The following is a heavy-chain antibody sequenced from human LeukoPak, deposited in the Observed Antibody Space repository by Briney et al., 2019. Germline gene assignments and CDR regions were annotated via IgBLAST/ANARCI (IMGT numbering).Heavy chain of an antibody. CDR3: ARHFSTFGYSSLDVGYYMDV. Sequence: GESLKISCKGSGYSFTSYWIGWVRQMPGKGLEWMGIIYPGDSDTRYSPSFQGQVTISADKSISTAYLQWSSLKASDTAMYYCARHFSTFGYSSLDVGYYMDVWGKGTTVTVSS. CDR1: GYSFTSYW. V-gene: IGHV5-51*01. D-gene: IGHD6-13*01. CDR2: IYPGDSDT. J-gene: IGHJ6*03.